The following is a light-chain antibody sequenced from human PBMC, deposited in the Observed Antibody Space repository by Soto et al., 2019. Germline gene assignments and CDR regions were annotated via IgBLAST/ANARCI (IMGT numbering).Light chain of an antibody. Sequence: EIVLTQSPVSLSLSPGERATLSCRASQSVSRSYLGWYQQKPGQAPRLLMYGASIRAAGVPDRFSGSGSGTEFTLTISRLEPEDFTVYYCHHYETFGQGTKVEIK. J-gene: IGKJ1*01. CDR3: HHYET. CDR1: QSVSRSY. CDR2: GAS. V-gene: IGKV3-20*01.